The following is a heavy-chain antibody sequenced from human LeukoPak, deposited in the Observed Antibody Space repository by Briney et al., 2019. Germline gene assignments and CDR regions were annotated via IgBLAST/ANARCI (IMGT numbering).Heavy chain of an antibody. CDR1: RGSFSGYY. Sequence: PSETLSLTCAVHRGSFSGYYWCWIRAPLGKGLEWSGQINQMVSINYNPSLKSRVTISVDTSKNQLYLKLSSVTAADTAVYYCATSSDANDYGDYGSYYYGMDVWGQGTTVTVSS. V-gene: IGHV4-34*01. CDR3: ATSSDANDYGDYGSYYYGMDV. D-gene: IGHD4-17*01. J-gene: IGHJ6*02. CDR2: INQMVSI.